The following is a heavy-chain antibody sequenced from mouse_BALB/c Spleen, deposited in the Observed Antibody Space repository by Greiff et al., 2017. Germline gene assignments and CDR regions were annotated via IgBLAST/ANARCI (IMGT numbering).Heavy chain of an antibody. J-gene: IGHJ1*01. CDR3: ARDGNYWYFDV. V-gene: IGHV5-17*03. Sequence: EVKLVESGGGLVQPGGSRKLSCAASGFTFSSFGMHWVRQAPEKGLEWVAYISSGSSTIYYADTVKGRFTISRDNAKNNLYLQMSSLKSEDTAMYYCARDGNYWYFDVWGAGTTVTVSS. CDR2: ISSGSSTI. D-gene: IGHD2-1*01. CDR1: GFTFSSFG.